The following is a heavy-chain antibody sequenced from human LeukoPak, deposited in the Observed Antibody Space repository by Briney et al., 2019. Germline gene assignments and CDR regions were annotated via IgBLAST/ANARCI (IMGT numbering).Heavy chain of an antibody. J-gene: IGHJ3*02. Sequence: GGSLRLSCAASGFTFSSYSMNWVRQAPGKGLEWVSSISSSSSYIYYADSVKGRFTISRDNAKNSLYLQMNSLRAEDTAVYYCARVACSGGSCYADAFDIWGQRTMVTVSS. CDR3: ARVACSGGSCYADAFDI. D-gene: IGHD2-15*01. V-gene: IGHV3-21*01. CDR2: ISSSSSYI. CDR1: GFTFSSYS.